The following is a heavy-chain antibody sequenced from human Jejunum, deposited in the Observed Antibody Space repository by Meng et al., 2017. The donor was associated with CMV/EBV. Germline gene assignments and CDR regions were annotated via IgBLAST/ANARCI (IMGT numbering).Heavy chain of an antibody. Sequence: VAGDSSTKSYWWSWVRQPPGKGLEWIGYIFHRGCTNYNPSLESRATISVEKAKNQFSLNLTSVTAADTAIYYCARVPGHNWFDPWGKGILVTVSS. CDR1: GDSSTKSYW. CDR3: ARVPGHNWFDP. CDR2: IFHRGCT. V-gene: IGHV4-4*02. J-gene: IGHJ5*02.